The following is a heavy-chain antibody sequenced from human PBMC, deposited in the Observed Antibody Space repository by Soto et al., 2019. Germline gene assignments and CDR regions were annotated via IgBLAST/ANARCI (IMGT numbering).Heavy chain of an antibody. V-gene: IGHV4-61*01. Sequence: LCLTCTVSGGSVSSDTHYWSWIRQPPGKRLEWIGFIYSSGSTNYNPSLKSRVTMSVDTSKNQFSLKLRSVIVADTAVYYCARFVRSCSGTTCYTRADVWGQGTTVTVSS. J-gene: IGHJ6*02. D-gene: IGHD2-2*02. CDR1: GGSVSSDTHY. CDR2: IYSSGST. CDR3: ARFVRSCSGTTCYTRADV.